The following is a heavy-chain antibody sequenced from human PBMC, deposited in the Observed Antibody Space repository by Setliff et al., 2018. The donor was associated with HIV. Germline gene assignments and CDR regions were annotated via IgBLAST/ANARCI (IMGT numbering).Heavy chain of an antibody. CDR1: GGSISRYY. CDR2: IYTSGSS. Sequence: SETLSLTCTVSGGSISRYYWSWIRQPAGKGLEWIGHIYTSGSSTYNPSLKSRVTISRDTSKNQFSLKLSSVTAADTAVYYCARAPTVVTLLDYWGQGTLVTVSS. V-gene: IGHV4-4*07. D-gene: IGHD4-17*01. J-gene: IGHJ4*02. CDR3: ARAPTVVTLLDY.